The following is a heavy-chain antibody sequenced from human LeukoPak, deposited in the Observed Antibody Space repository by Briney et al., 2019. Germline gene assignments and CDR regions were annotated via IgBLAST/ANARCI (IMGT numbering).Heavy chain of an antibody. J-gene: IGHJ6*03. CDR3: ARVSNKGRYYYYYMDV. V-gene: IGHV4-59*12. CDR2: IYYSGST. D-gene: IGHD2/OR15-2a*01. CDR1: GGSISSYY. Sequence: PSETLSLTCTVSGGSISSYYWSWIRQPPGKGLEWIGYIYYSGSTNYNPSLKSRVTISVDTSKNQFSLKLSSVTAADTAVYYCARVSNKGRYYYYYMDVWGKGTTVTVSS.